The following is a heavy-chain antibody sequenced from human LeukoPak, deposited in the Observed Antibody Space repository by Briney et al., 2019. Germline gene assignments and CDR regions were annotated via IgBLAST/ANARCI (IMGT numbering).Heavy chain of an antibody. Sequence: GRSLRLSCAASGFTFSSYGMHRVRQAPGKGLEWVAVISYDGSNKYYADSVKGRFTISRDNSKNTLYLQMNSLRAEDTAVYYCANSGSYGDAFDIWGQGTMVTVSS. CDR2: ISYDGSNK. CDR1: GFTFSSYG. CDR3: ANSGSYGDAFDI. V-gene: IGHV3-30*18. D-gene: IGHD5-18*01. J-gene: IGHJ3*02.